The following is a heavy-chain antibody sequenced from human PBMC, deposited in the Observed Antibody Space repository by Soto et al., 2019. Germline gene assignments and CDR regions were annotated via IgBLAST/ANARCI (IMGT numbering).Heavy chain of an antibody. J-gene: IGHJ4*02. CDR1: GFTFSDYY. CDR2: ISSSGTTM. CDR3: ARERLRTGDY. V-gene: IGHV3-11*01. D-gene: IGHD3-3*01. Sequence: GGSLRLSCAASGFTFSDYYMSWIRQSPGKGLEWVSYISSSGTTMYHADAVKGRFTISRDNAKNSLYLQMNSLRAEDTAVYYCARERLRTGDYWGQGTLVIVSS.